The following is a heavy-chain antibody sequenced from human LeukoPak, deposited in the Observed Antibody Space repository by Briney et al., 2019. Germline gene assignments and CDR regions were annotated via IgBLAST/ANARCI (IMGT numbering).Heavy chain of an antibody. CDR3: ARDGSSWSRMDY. D-gene: IGHD6-13*01. J-gene: IGHJ4*02. Sequence: GGSLRLSCAASGFTFSSYAMHWVRQAPGKGLEWVAVISYDGSNKYYADSVKGRFTISRDNSKNTLYLQMNSLRAEDTAVYYCARDGSSWSRMDYWGQGTLVTVSS. CDR2: ISYDGSNK. CDR1: GFTFSSYA. V-gene: IGHV3-30*01.